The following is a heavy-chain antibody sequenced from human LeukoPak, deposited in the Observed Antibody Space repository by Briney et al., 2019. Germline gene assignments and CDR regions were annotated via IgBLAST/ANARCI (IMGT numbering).Heavy chain of an antibody. CDR3: ARGYSSGWYGQDYYFDY. D-gene: IGHD6-13*01. Sequence: GGSLRLSCAASGFTFSSYWMHWVRQAPGKGLVWVSRINSDGSSTSYADSVKGRFTISRDNAKNTLYLQMNSLRAEDTAVYYCARGYSSGWYGQDYYFDYWGQGTLVTVSS. J-gene: IGHJ4*02. CDR2: INSDGSST. V-gene: IGHV3-74*01. CDR1: GFTFSSYW.